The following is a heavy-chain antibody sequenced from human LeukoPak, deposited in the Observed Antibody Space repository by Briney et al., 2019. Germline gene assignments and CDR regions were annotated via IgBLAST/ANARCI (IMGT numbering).Heavy chain of an antibody. CDR1: GFTFSSYA. CDR2: ISGSGGST. Sequence: GGSLRLSCAASGFTFSSYAMSWVRQAPGKGLEWVSAISGSGGSTYYADSVKGRFTISRDNSKNTLYLQMNSLRAEDTAVYYCAKPGYSSSWTKSNYYYYMDVWGKGTTVTVSS. CDR3: AKPGYSSSWTKSNYYYYMDV. V-gene: IGHV3-23*01. D-gene: IGHD6-13*01. J-gene: IGHJ6*03.